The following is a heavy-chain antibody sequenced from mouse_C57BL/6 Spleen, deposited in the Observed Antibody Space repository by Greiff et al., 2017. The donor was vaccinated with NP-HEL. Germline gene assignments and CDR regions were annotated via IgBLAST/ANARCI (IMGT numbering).Heavy chain of an antibody. J-gene: IGHJ4*01. V-gene: IGHV1-80*01. CDR2: IYPGDGDT. CDR3: ARGGGLPHYYAMDY. CDR1: GYAFSSYW. Sequence: VQLVESGAELVKPGASVKISCKASGYAFSSYWMNWVKQRPGKGLEWIGQIYPGDGDTNYNGKFKGKATLTADKSSSTAYMQLSSLTSEDSAVYFCARGGGLPHYYAMDYWGQGTSVTVSS. D-gene: IGHD2-4*01.